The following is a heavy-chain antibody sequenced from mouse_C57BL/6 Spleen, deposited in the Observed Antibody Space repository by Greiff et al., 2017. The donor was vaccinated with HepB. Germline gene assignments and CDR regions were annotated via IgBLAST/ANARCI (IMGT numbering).Heavy chain of an antibody. CDR3: ARRRDGYPYAMDY. V-gene: IGHV1-81*01. D-gene: IGHD2-3*01. CDR1: GYTFTSYG. Sequence: VQLQQSGAELARPGASVKLSCKASGYTFTSYGISWVKQRTGQGLEWIGEIYPRSGNTYYNEKFKGKATLTADKSSSTAYMELRSLTSEDSAVYFCARRRDGYPYAMDYWGQGTSVTVSS. J-gene: IGHJ4*01. CDR2: IYPRSGNT.